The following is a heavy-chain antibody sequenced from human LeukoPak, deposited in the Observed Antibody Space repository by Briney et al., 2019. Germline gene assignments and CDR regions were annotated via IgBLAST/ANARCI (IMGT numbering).Heavy chain of an antibody. CDR2: IYTSGST. J-gene: IGHJ5*02. Sequence: PSETLSLTCTVSGGSISSYYWSWIRQPAGKGLEWIGRIYTSGSTNYNPSLKSRVTMSVDTSKNQFSLKLSSVTAADTAVYYCARGSYDFWSGYYRNWFDPWGQGTLVTVSS. V-gene: IGHV4-4*07. CDR1: GGSISSYY. CDR3: ARGSYDFWSGYYRNWFDP. D-gene: IGHD3-3*01.